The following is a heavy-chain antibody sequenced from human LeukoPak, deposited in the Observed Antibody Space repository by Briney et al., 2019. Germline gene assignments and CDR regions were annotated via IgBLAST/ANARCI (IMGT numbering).Heavy chain of an antibody. Sequence: SETLSLTCTVSGGSISSYYWSWIRQPPGKGLEWIGYIYDSGSTNYNPSLKSRVTISVDTSKNQFSLKLSSVTAADTAVYYCARSGYCSSTSCFGYYYYYMDVWGKGTTVTVSS. V-gene: IGHV4-59*01. J-gene: IGHJ6*03. D-gene: IGHD2-2*01. CDR3: ARSGYCSSTSCFGYYYYYMDV. CDR2: IYDSGST. CDR1: GGSISSYY.